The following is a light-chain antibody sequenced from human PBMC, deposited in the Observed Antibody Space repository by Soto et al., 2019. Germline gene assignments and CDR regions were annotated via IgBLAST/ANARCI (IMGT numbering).Light chain of an antibody. CDR2: LGS. V-gene: IGKV2-28*01. CDR1: QSLRHSNGFIY. Sequence: EIVMTQPPLSSPVTLGQPASISCRSSQSLRHSNGFIYLDWYLQKPGQSPQLLIYLGSNRASGVPDRFSGSGSGTDFTLKINRVEAEDVGTYYCMQARQSLTFGQGTRLEIK. CDR3: MQARQSLT. J-gene: IGKJ5*01.